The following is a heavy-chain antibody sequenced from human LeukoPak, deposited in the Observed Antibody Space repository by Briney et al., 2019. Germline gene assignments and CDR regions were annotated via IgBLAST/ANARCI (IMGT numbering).Heavy chain of an antibody. J-gene: IGHJ4*02. V-gene: IGHV3-74*01. Sequence: LPGGSLRLSCAASGFTFSTYWMHWVRQAPGKGLVWVSRINTDGSNTNYADSVKGRFTISRDNTKNTLYLQMNSLRAEDTAVYYCASVEPDYWGQGTLVTVSS. CDR1: GFTFSTYW. D-gene: IGHD1-14*01. CDR3: ASVEPDY. CDR2: INTDGSNT.